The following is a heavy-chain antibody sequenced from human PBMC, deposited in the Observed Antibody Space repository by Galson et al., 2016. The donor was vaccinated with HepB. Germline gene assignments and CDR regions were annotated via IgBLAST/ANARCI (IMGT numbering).Heavy chain of an antibody. CDR3: ARGIAVITPAFDI. CDR2: IYSGGTT. V-gene: IGHV3-53*01. J-gene: IGHJ3*02. Sequence: SLRLSCAASGFIVSTNYMSWVRQAPGKGLEWVSVIYSGGTTYYADAVKGRFTISRDDSKNTVCRQMNSLRAEDTALYYCARGIAVITPAFDIWGQGTMVTVSS. D-gene: IGHD3-16*01. CDR1: GFIVSTNY.